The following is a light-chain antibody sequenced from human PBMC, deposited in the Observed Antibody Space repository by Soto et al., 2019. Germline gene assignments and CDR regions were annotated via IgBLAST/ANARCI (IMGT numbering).Light chain of an antibody. V-gene: IGKV1-27*01. CDR2: AAS. Sequence: DIQLTQSPSSLSASVGDRITITCRPSQDISNYLAWYQQKPGKVPKLLIYAASTLQSGVPTRFSGGGSGTDFTLTISSLLPEDVATYYSQKYHFARLTFGGGTKVEIK. J-gene: IGKJ4*01. CDR3: QKYHFARLT. CDR1: QDISNY.